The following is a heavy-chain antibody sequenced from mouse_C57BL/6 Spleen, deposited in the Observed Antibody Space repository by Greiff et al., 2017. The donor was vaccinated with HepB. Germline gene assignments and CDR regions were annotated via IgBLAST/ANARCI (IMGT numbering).Heavy chain of an antibody. J-gene: IGHJ3*01. CDR1: GYTFTSYW. V-gene: IGHV1-59*01. Sequence: QVQLQQPGAELVRPGTSVKLSCKASGYTFTSYWMHWVKQRPGQGLEWIGVIDPYDSYTNYNQKFKGKATLTVDTSSSTAYMQLSSLTAEDSAVYSCARSLAGTGAWLAYWGQGTLVTVSA. CDR3: ARSLAGTGAWLAY. D-gene: IGHD4-1*01. CDR2: IDPYDSYT.